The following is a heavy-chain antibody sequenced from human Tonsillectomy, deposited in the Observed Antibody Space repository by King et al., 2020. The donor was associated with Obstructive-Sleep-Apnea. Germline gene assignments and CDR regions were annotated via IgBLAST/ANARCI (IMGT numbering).Heavy chain of an antibody. CDR2: ISWDGGST. CDR1: GFTFDDYT. CDR3: AKDIAGVRDSSPFYYFDY. V-gene: IGHV3-43*01. Sequence: VQLVESGGVVVQPGGSLRLSCAASGFTFDDYTMHWVRQAPGKGLEWVSLISWDGGSTYYADSVKGRFTISRDNSKNSLYLQMNSLRTEDTALYYCAKDIAGVRDSSPFYYFDYWGQGTLVTVSS. J-gene: IGHJ4*02. D-gene: IGHD2-8*01.